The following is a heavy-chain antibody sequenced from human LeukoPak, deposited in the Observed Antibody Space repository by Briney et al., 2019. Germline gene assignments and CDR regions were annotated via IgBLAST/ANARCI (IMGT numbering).Heavy chain of an antibody. D-gene: IGHD5-24*01. CDR3: ARWLRRDGSNFDS. Sequence: PGGSLRLSCAASGFTFGSYSMSWVRQVPGKGLEWVSAISGSGRSTYYADSVKGRFTISRDNSKNTLYLQMNSLRAEDTAVYYCARWLRRDGSNFDSWGQGTLVTVSS. CDR1: GFTFGSYS. J-gene: IGHJ4*02. V-gene: IGHV3-23*01. CDR2: ISGSGRST.